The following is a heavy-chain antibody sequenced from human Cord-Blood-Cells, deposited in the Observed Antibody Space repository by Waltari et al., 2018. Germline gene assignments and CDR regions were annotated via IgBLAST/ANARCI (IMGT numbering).Heavy chain of an antibody. CDR1: GGSFSGYY. J-gene: IGHJ2*01. V-gene: IGHV4-34*01. CDR3: ARGVLGTWYFDL. D-gene: IGHD7-27*01. CDR2: INHSGST. Sequence: QVQLQQWGAGLLKPSETLSPTCAVYGGSFSGYYWSWIRQPPGKGLEWIGEINHSGSTNYNPSLKSRVTISVDTSKNQFSLKLSSVTAADTAVYYCARGVLGTWYFDLWGRGTLVTVSS.